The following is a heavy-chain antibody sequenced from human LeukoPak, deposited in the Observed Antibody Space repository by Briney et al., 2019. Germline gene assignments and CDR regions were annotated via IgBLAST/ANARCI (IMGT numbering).Heavy chain of an antibody. CDR3: ARDLASSGWYV. J-gene: IGHJ4*02. CDR1: GGSFSGYY. CDR2: INHSGST. Sequence: SETLPLTCAVYGGSFSGYYWSWIRQPPGKGLEWIGEINHSGSTNYNPSLKSRVTISVDTSKNQFSLKLSSVTAADTAVYYCARDLASSGWYVGGQGTLVTVSS. V-gene: IGHV4-34*01. D-gene: IGHD6-19*01.